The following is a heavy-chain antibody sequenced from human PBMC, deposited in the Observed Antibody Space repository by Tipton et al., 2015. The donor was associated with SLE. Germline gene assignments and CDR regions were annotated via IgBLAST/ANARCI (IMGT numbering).Heavy chain of an antibody. CDR2: IYRSGSA. J-gene: IGHJ4*02. CDR3: ARNGFYSLDH. V-gene: IGHV4-4*02. CDR1: GGSISSSDW. Sequence: SLRLSCAVSGGSISSSDWRWWVRQPPGRGLEWIGAIYRSGSATYNPSLTSRVTISIDKSKDQFSLHLASVTPADTAVYYCARNGFYSLDHWGQGPLFTVSS. D-gene: IGHD2-15*01.